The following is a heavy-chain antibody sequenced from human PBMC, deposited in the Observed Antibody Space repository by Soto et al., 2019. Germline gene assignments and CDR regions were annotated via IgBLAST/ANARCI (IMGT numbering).Heavy chain of an antibody. J-gene: IGHJ3*02. V-gene: IGHV1-18*01. CDR3: ALMITFGGVPGDAFDI. CDR2: ISAYNGNT. D-gene: IGHD3-16*01. CDR1: GYTFTSYG. Sequence: ASVKVXCKASGYTFTSYGISWVRQAPGQGLEWMGWISAYNGNTNYAQKLQGRVTMTTDTSTSTAYMELRSLRSDDTAVYYCALMITFGGVPGDAFDIWGQGTMVTVSS.